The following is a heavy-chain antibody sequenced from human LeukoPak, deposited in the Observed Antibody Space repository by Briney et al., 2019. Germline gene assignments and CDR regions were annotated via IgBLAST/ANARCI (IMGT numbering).Heavy chain of an antibody. CDR1: GFTFSSYA. Sequence: RPGGALRLSCAASGFTFSSYAMSWVRQAPGKGLEWVSAISGSGGSTYYADSVNGRFTISRDNYKNTLYLQMNSLRAEDTAVYYCAKDHCSSTSCPLDYWGQGTLVTVSS. V-gene: IGHV3-23*01. CDR2: ISGSGGST. J-gene: IGHJ4*02. CDR3: AKDHCSSTSCPLDY. D-gene: IGHD2-2*01.